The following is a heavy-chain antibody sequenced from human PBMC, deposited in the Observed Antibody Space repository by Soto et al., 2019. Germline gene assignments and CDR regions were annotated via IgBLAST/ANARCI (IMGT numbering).Heavy chain of an antibody. D-gene: IGHD6-13*01. V-gene: IGHV1-3*01. CDR2: INAGNGNT. Sequence: QVQLVQSGAEVKKPGASVKVSCKASGYTFTSYAMHWVRQAPGQRLEWMGWINAGNGNTKYSQKFQGRVTITRDTSASTAYMELSSLRSEDTAVYYCARGTGGIAAAGTLGYWGQGTLVTVSS. CDR3: ARGTGGIAAAGTLGY. CDR1: GYTFTSYA. J-gene: IGHJ4*02.